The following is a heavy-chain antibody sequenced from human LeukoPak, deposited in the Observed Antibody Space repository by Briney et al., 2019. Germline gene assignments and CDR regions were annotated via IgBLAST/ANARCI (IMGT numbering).Heavy chain of an antibody. CDR2: INSDGSST. V-gene: IGHV3-74*01. CDR3: ATFRFLGT. Sequence: PGGSLRLSCAASGFTFSSSWMHWVRQAPEKGLVWVSRINSDGSSTSYADSVKGRFTISRDNVKNSLYLQMNSLRAEDTAIYYCATFRFLGTWGQGTMVTVSP. J-gene: IGHJ3*01. D-gene: IGHD3-3*01. CDR1: GFTFSSSW.